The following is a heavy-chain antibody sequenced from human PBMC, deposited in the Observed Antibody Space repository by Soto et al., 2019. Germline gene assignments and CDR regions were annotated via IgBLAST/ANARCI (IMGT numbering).Heavy chain of an antibody. J-gene: IGHJ4*02. CDR1: GFLFRSFA. V-gene: IGHV3-23*01. Sequence: EVQLLESGGGLVQPGGSLRLSCAGSGFLFRSFAMSWVRQAPGKGLEWVSGISDSGHTYYADSVMGRFTISRDNSENPLYLQMTALRAEDTATYFCAKDRLWFGRATEDYWGQGILVTVSS. CDR2: ISDSGHT. CDR3: AKDRLWFGRATEDY. D-gene: IGHD3-10*01.